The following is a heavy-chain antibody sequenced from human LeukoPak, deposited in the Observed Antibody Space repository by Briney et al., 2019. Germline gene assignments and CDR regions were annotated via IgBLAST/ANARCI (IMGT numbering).Heavy chain of an antibody. D-gene: IGHD3-16*01. Sequence: PGGSLRLSCAASGFIFSNYWMNWVRQAPGKGLEWVANIKQDGSEKYYVDSVKGRFTISRDNAKNSLYLQMNSLRVEGTAVYYCASHKAYRAFDIWGQGTMVTVSS. V-gene: IGHV3-7*01. CDR1: GFIFSNYW. CDR3: ASHKAYRAFDI. CDR2: IKQDGSEK. J-gene: IGHJ3*02.